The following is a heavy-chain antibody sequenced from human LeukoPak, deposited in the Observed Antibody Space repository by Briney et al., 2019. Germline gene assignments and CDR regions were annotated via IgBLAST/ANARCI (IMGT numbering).Heavy chain of an antibody. CDR2: ISGSGGST. CDR3: AKADQKYYDFWSGYDY. D-gene: IGHD3-3*01. CDR1: GLTFSSYA. V-gene: IGHV3-23*01. J-gene: IGHJ4*02. Sequence: PGGSLRLSCAASGLTFSSYAMSWVRQAPGKGLEWVSAISGSGGSTYYADSVEGWFTISRDNSKNTLYLKMNSLRAEDTAVYYCAKADQKYYDFWSGYDYWGQGTLVTVSS.